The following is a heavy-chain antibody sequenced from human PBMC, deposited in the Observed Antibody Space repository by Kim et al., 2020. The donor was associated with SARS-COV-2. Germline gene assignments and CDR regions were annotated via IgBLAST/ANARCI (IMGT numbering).Heavy chain of an antibody. CDR1: GYSFTSYW. D-gene: IGHD2-15*01. CDR3: ARRDGSCYSCPNYYGMDV. Sequence: GESLKISCKGSGYSFTSYWIGWVRQMPGKGLEWMGIIYPGDSDTRYSPSFQGQVTISADKSISTAYLQWSSLKASDTAMYYCARRDGSCYSCPNYYGMDVWGQGTTVTVSS. J-gene: IGHJ6*02. CDR2: IYPGDSDT. V-gene: IGHV5-51*01.